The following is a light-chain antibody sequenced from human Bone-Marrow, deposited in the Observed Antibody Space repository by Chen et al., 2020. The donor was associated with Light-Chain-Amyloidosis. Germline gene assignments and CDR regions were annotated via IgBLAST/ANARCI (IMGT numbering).Light chain of an antibody. Sequence: QSVLTQPPSVSGAPGQRVTISCSGSSSNVGAGYDVQWYQQLPETAPQLLIYGNKDRPSGVPDRFSGSESGASASLVITGIQAEDEAEYYCQSYDTTLSGSVFGGGTKLTVL. CDR1: SSNVGAGYD. CDR3: QSYDTTLSGSV. J-gene: IGLJ2*01. CDR2: GNK. V-gene: IGLV1-40*01.